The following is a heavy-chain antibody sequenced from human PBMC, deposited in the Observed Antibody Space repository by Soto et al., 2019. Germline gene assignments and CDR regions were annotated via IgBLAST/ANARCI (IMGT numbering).Heavy chain of an antibody. CDR1: GFTFSDYY. CDR3: ARDDKQWPRPKTYYYYGMDV. CDR2: ISSSGSTI. Sequence: QVQLVESGGGLVKPGGSLRLSCAASGFTFSDYYMSWIRQAPGKGLEWVSYISSSGSTIYYADSVKGRFTISRDNAKNSLYLQMNSLRAEDTAVYYCARDDKQWPRPKTYYYYGMDVWGQGTTVTVSS. V-gene: IGHV3-11*01. J-gene: IGHJ6*02. D-gene: IGHD6-19*01.